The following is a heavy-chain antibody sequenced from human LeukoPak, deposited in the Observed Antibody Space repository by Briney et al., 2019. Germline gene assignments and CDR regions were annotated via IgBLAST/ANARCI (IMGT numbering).Heavy chain of an antibody. CDR1: GGSISSYY. D-gene: IGHD1-14*01. J-gene: IGHJ6*03. CDR3: ARSPPGEDYYYYYYMDV. CDR2: IYHSGST. Sequence: SETLSLTCTVSGGSISSYYWGWIRQPPGKGLEWIGSIYHSGSTYYNPSLKSRVTISVDTSKNQFSLKLSSVTAADTAVYYCARSPPGEDYYYYYYMDVWGKGTTVTISS. V-gene: IGHV4-38-2*02.